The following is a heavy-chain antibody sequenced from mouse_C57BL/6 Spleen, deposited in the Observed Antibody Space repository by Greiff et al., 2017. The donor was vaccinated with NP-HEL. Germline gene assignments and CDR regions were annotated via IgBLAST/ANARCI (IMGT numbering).Heavy chain of an antibody. CDR1: GFTFSSYA. J-gene: IGHJ3*01. D-gene: IGHD1-1*01. Sequence: EVMLVESGGGLVKPGGSLKLSCAASGFTFSSYAMSWVRQTPEKRLEWVATISDGGSYTYYPDNVKGRITISRDNAKNNLYLQMSHLKSEDTAMYYCAKAPITTVVAPVAYWGQGTLVTVSA. CDR2: ISDGGSYT. CDR3: AKAPITTVVAPVAY. V-gene: IGHV5-4*03.